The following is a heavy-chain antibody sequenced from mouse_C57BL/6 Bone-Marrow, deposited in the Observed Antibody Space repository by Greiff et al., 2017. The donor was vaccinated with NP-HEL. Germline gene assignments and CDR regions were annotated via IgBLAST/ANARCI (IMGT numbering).Heavy chain of an antibody. CDR1: GYTFTSYW. CDR3: ARGAIYYYGSSYWYFDV. Sequence: VQLQQPGAELVRPGTSVKLSCKASGYTFTSYWMHWVKQRPGQGLEWIGVIDPSDSYTNYNQKFKGKATLTVDTSSSTAYMQLSSLTSEDSAVYYCARGAIYYYGSSYWYFDVWGTWTTVTVSS. V-gene: IGHV1-59*01. CDR2: IDPSDSYT. D-gene: IGHD1-1*01. J-gene: IGHJ1*03.